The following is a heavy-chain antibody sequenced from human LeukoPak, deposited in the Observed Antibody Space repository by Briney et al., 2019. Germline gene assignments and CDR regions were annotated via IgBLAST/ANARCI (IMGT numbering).Heavy chain of an antibody. V-gene: IGHV4-59*08. CDR3: ARQGYDILTGYIDAFDI. J-gene: IGHJ3*02. CDR1: GXSISSYY. Sequence: PSETLSLTCTVSGXSISSYYGSWIRQPPGKGLEWIGYISYSGSTNYNPSLKSRVTISIDTSKNQFSLKLRSVTAADTAIYYCARQGYDILTGYIDAFDIWGQGTMVTVSS. CDR2: ISYSGST. D-gene: IGHD3-9*01.